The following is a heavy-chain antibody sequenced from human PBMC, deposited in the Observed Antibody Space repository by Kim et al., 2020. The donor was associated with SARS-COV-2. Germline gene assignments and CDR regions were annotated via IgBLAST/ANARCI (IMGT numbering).Heavy chain of an antibody. V-gene: IGHV4-34*01. CDR1: GGSFSGYY. D-gene: IGHD3-9*01. CDR3: ARGRTYFDWLYRRGGRDNRGDP. Sequence: SETLSLTCAVYGGSFSGYYWSWIRQPPGKGLEWIGEINHSGSTNYNPSLKSRVTISVDTSKNQFSLKLSSVTAPDTAVYYCARGRTYFDWLYRRGGRDNRGDPWGEGTLVTVSS. J-gene: IGHJ5*02. CDR2: INHSGST.